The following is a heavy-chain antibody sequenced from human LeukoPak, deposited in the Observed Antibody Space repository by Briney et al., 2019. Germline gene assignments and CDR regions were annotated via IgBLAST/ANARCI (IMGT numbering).Heavy chain of an antibody. Sequence: PSETLSLTCTVSGGSISSYYWSWIRQPPGKGLEWIGYIYYSGSTNYNPSLKSRVTISVDTSKNQFSLKLSSVTAADTAVYYCARHRSHSGEGDYWGQGTLVTVSS. V-gene: IGHV4-59*08. D-gene: IGHD3-10*01. J-gene: IGHJ4*02. CDR3: ARHRSHSGEGDY. CDR2: IYYSGST. CDR1: GGSISSYY.